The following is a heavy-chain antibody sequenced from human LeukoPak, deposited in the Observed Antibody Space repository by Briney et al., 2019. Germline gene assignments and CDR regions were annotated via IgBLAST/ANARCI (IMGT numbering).Heavy chain of an antibody. J-gene: IGHJ4*02. CDR3: ARAGVNIGGIIVNSLDS. D-gene: IGHD3-16*02. V-gene: IGHV1-18*01. CDR2: ISGHNGNT. Sequence: ASVKVSFKTSGYTFTNFGIIWVRQAPGQGPEWMGWISGHNGNTKYAKNLQDRVKMTIDTSTTTAYMELRSLTSDDTGVYYCARAGVNIGGIIVNSLDSWGQGTLITVSS. CDR1: GYTFTNFG.